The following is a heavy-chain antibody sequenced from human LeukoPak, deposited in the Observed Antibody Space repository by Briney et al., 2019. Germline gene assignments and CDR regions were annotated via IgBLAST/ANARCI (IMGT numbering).Heavy chain of an antibody. J-gene: IGHJ3*02. D-gene: IGHD1-1*01. CDR2: IHYSGAT. Sequence: SETLSLTCTVSGGSISTYYWSWLRQPPGKGLEWIGYIHYSGATSCNPSLNSRVTVSVDTSKNQLSLKLNSVTAADTAVYYCAREYSAFEIWGPGTMVTVSS. CDR3: AREYSAFEI. CDR1: GGSISTYY. V-gene: IGHV4-59*01.